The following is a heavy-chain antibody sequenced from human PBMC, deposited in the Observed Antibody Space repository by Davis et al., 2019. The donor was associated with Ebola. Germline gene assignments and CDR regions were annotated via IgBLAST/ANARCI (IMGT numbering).Heavy chain of an antibody. J-gene: IGHJ6*02. V-gene: IGHV1-46*01. Sequence: AASVKVSCKASGYTFTSYYMHWVRQAPGQGLEWMGIINPSGGSTSYAQKFQGRVTMTRDTSTSTVYMELSSLRSEDTAVYYCARVAAAGTDYYYYYGMDVWGQGTTVTVSS. CDR2: INPSGGST. CDR3: ARVAAAGTDYYYYYGMDV. D-gene: IGHD6-13*01. CDR1: GYTFTSYY.